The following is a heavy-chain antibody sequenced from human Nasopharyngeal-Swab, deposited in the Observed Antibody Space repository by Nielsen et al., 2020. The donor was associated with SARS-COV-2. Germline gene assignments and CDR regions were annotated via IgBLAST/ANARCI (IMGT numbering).Heavy chain of an antibody. D-gene: IGHD3-9*01. CDR1: GGSISSGGYS. CDR2: IYYSGST. CDR3: ARDNTYYDILTGYEFYYYGMDV. Sequence: SETLSLTCAVSGGSISSGGYSWSWIRQPPGKGLEWIGYIYYSGSTNYNPSLKSRVTISVDTSKNQFSLKLSSVTAADTAVYYCARDNTYYDILTGYEFYYYGMDVWGQGTTVTVSS. J-gene: IGHJ6*02. V-gene: IGHV4-61*08.